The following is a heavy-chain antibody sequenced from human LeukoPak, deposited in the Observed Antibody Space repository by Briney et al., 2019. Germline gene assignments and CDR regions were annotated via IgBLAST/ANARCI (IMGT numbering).Heavy chain of an antibody. CDR2: INPNSGGT. D-gene: IGHD2-15*01. V-gene: IGHV1-2*02. CDR3: ARERGVAPAKIDY. CDR1: GYTFTGYY. Sequence: ASVKVSCKASGYTFTGYYMHWVRQAPGQGLEWMGWINPNSGGTNYGQKLQGRVTMTTDTSTSTAYMELRSLRSDDTAVYYCARERGVAPAKIDYWGQGTLVTVSS. J-gene: IGHJ4*02.